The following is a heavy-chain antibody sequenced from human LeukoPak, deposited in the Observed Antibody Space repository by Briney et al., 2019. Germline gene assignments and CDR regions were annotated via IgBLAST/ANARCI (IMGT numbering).Heavy chain of an antibody. CDR2: IYSGGST. V-gene: IGHV3-66*01. CDR3: ARDCSSTSCYDV. D-gene: IGHD2-2*01. CDR1: GFTVSSNY. J-gene: IGHJ6*04. Sequence: TGGSLRLSCAASGFTVSSNYMNWVRQAPGKGLEWVSVIYSGGSTYYADSEKGRFTISRDNSKNTLYLQMNSLRAEDTAVYYCARDCSSTSCYDVWGKGTTVTISS.